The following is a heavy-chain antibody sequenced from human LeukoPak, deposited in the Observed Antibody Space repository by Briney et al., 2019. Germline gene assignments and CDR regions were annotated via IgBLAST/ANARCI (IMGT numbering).Heavy chain of an antibody. J-gene: IGHJ4*02. CDR1: GFTFSSYA. V-gene: IGHV3-23*01. Sequence: PGGSLRLSCAASGFTFSSYAMSWVRQAPGKGLEWVSAISGSGGSTYYADSVKGRFTISRDNSKNTLYLQMNSLRAEDTAVYYCAPHREVVVAANGGYWGQGTLVTVSS. D-gene: IGHD2-15*01. CDR3: APHREVVVAANGGY. CDR2: ISGSGGST.